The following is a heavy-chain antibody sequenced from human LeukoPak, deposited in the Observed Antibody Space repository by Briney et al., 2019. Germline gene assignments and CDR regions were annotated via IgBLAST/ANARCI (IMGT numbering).Heavy chain of an antibody. CDR1: GGPFSGYY. CDR2: IYYDGST. Sequence: PSETLSLTCAVYGGPFSGYYWTWIRQPPGKGLEWIGSIYYDGSTHYNPSLKSRVTISVDTSKNQFSLKLSSVTAADTAVYYCARRGGTAAGNCFDYWGQGTLVTVSS. J-gene: IGHJ4*02. D-gene: IGHD6-13*01. CDR3: ARRGGTAAGNCFDY. V-gene: IGHV4-34*01.